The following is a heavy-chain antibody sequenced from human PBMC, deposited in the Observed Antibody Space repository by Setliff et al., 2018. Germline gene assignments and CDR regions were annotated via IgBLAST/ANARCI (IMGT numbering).Heavy chain of an antibody. D-gene: IGHD3-3*01. CDR2: IYYSGST. J-gene: IGHJ6*02. CDR3: ARVRVVYYYYGMDV. V-gene: IGHV4-4*02. CDR1: GGSISSSNW. Sequence: SETLSLTCAVSGGSISSSNWWSWIRQPPGKGLEWIGSIYYSGSTYYNPSLKSRVTISVDTSKNQFSLKLSSVTAADTAVYYCARVRVVYYYYGMDVWGQGTTVTVSS.